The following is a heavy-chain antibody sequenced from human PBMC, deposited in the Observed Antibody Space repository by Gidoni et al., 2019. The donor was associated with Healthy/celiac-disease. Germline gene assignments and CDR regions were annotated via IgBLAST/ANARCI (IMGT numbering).Heavy chain of an antibody. J-gene: IGHJ4*02. CDR1: GVTCSRDA. V-gene: IGHV3-23*01. CDR2: ISGSGGCT. D-gene: IGHD2-21*02. CDR3: AKATGAYCGGACYAGG. Sequence: EVKLLESGGGLVQPGGALRLCWAASGVTCSRDAMCWVRQAPGKGLEWVSAISGSGGCTYSADSVKVRFTISRDNSKNTLYLQMNSLRAEDTAVYYCAKATGAYCGGACYAGGWGQGTLVTVSS.